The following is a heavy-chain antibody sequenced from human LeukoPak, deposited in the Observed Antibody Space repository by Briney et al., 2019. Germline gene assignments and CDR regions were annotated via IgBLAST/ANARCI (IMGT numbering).Heavy chain of an antibody. CDR3: ARGVAGCSGGSCSDWFDP. Sequence: SETLSLTCTVSGGSISSSSYYWGWIRQPPGKGLEWIGSIYYSGSTYYKPSLKRRVTISVDTSKNQVSLKLSSVTAADTAVYYCARGVAGCSGGSCSDWFDPWGQGTLVTVSS. CDR2: IYYSGST. D-gene: IGHD2-15*01. J-gene: IGHJ5*02. V-gene: IGHV4-39*07. CDR1: GGSISSSSYY.